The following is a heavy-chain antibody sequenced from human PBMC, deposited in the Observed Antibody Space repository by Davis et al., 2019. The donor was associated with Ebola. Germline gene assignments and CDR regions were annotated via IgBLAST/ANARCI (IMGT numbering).Heavy chain of an antibody. Sequence: GESLKISCAASGFTFSNYGLHWVRQAPGKGLEWVAVISYDGSNKYYADSVKGRFTISRDSSKNTLYLQMHSLRAEDTAVYYCARDWEYTTTFEWGLARRGYYGMDVWGKGTTVTVSS. D-gene: IGHD1-26*01. CDR3: ARDWEYTTTFEWGLARRGYYGMDV. CDR2: ISYDGSNK. V-gene: IGHV3-30*03. CDR1: GFTFSNYG. J-gene: IGHJ6*04.